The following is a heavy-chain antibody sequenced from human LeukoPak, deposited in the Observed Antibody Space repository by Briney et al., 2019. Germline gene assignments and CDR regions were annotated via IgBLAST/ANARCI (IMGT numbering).Heavy chain of an antibody. CDR2: INPNSGGT. J-gene: IGHJ6*02. V-gene: IGHV1-2*02. D-gene: IGHD3-22*01. CDR1: GYTFTGYY. Sequence: ASVKVSCKASGYTFTGYYMHWVRQAPGQGLAWMGWINPNSGGTNYAQKFQGRVTMTRDTSISTAYMELSRLRSDDTAVYYCARTYYYDSSGKGGYYYGMDVWGQGTTVTVSS. CDR3: ARTYYYDSSGKGGYYYGMDV.